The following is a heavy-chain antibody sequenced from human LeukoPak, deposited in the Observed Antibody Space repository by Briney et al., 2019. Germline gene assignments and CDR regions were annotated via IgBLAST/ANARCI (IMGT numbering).Heavy chain of an antibody. J-gene: IGHJ5*01. CDR2: ISAENGNT. V-gene: IGHV1-18*01. D-gene: IGHD1-14*01. Sequence: ASVNLSCTASGDTFINYGIKWMGWISAENGNTGYVENLQGRVTMTTDTSSSTVYMELRSMRPDDTSVCYCARTKAPPEPWAWFDSWGQGTLVTV. CDR3: ARTKAPPEPWAWFDS. CDR1: GDTFINYG.